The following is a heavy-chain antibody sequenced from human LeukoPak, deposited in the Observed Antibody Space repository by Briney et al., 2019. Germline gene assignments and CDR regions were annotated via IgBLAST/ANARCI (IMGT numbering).Heavy chain of an antibody. CDR2: ISYDGSNK. D-gene: IGHD6-13*01. Sequence: SGGSLRLSCAASRFTFSSYGMHWVRQAPGKGLEWVAIISYDGSNKCYADSVKGRLTISRDNSKNTLYLQMNSLRAEDTAVYYCAKDPHPYSSSWPIIYYFDYWGQGTLVTVSS. V-gene: IGHV3-30*18. CDR1: RFTFSSYG. J-gene: IGHJ4*02. CDR3: AKDPHPYSSSWPIIYYFDY.